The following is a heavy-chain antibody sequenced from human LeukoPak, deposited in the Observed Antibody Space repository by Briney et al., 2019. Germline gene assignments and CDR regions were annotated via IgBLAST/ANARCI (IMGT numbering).Heavy chain of an antibody. V-gene: IGHV3-23*01. CDR1: GFTFSSYA. Sequence: GGSLRLSCAASGFTFSSYAMSWVRQAPGKGLEWVSAISGSGGSTYYADSVKGRFTISRENSREPLYLQINSLRDEETAVYYCAKGYYDYVWGSYYFDYWGQGTLVTVSS. CDR2: ISGSGGST. J-gene: IGHJ4*02. D-gene: IGHD3-16*01. CDR3: AKGYYDYVWGSYYFDY.